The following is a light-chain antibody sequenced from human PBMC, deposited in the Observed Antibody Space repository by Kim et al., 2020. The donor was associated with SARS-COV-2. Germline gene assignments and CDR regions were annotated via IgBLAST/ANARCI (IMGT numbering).Light chain of an antibody. CDR3: QHYGSSLCT. CDR1: QSVSSSY. CDR2: SAS. V-gene: IGKV3-20*01. J-gene: IGKJ2*02. Sequence: LSPGERATLSCRASQSVSSSYLAWYQQKPGQAPRLLIYSASSRATGIPDRVTGSGSGTDFTLTISRLEPEDFAVYYCQHYGSSLCTFGQGTKLEI.